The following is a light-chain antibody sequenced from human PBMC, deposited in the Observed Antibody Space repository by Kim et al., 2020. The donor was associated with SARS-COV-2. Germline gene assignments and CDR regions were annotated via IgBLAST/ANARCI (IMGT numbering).Light chain of an antibody. J-gene: IGLJ3*02. CDR3: QAWDSSTAGV. CDR2: QDS. CDR1: KLGDKY. Sequence: SYELTQPPSVSVSPGQTASITCSGDKLGDKYAWWYQQKPGQSPVLVIYQDSKRPSGIPERFSGSNSGNTATLTISGTQAMDEADYYCQAWDSSTAGVFGG. V-gene: IGLV3-1*01.